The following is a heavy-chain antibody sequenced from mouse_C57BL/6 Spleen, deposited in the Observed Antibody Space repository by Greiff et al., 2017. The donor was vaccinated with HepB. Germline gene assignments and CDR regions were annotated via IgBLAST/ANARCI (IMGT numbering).Heavy chain of an antibody. J-gene: IGHJ4*01. CDR1: GFSFNTYA. CDR3: VRRGYYAMDY. V-gene: IGHV10-1*01. Sequence: EVKLVESGGGLVQPKGSLKLSCAASGFSFNTYAMNWVRQAPGKGLEWVARIRSKSNNYATYYDDSVKDRFTISRDDSESMLYLQMNNLKTEDTAMYYCVRRGYYAMDYWGQGTSVTVSS. CDR2: IRSKSNNYAT.